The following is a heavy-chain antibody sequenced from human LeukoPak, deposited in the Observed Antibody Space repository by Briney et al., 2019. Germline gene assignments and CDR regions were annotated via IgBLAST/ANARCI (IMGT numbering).Heavy chain of an antibody. V-gene: IGHV3-74*01. J-gene: IGHJ6*03. D-gene: IGHD6-19*01. CDR2: INSDGSST. Sequence: GGSLRLSCAASGFTFSSYWMHWVRQAPGKGLVWVSRINSDGSSTSYADSAKGRFTISRDNAKNTLYLQMNSLRAEDTAVYYCARDSSGIAVAGSIPNYYYYMDVWGKGTTVTVSS. CDR3: ARDSSGIAVAGSIPNYYYYMDV. CDR1: GFTFSSYW.